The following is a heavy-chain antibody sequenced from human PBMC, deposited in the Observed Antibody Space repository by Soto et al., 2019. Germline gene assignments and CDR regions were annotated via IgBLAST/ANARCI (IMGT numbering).Heavy chain of an antibody. CDR1: GFTFSDYW. Sequence: EVRLVESGGGLVQPGGSLRLSCAASGFTFSDYWLHWVRQAPETGLEWVAGIRTDGALASYADSVEGRFTMSRDNTQNMMFRQMNSLRAEYTALYYCARERPHNWFDPWGQGILVTVSS. CDR3: ARERPHNWFDP. J-gene: IGHJ5*02. CDR2: IRTDGALA. V-gene: IGHV3-74*03.